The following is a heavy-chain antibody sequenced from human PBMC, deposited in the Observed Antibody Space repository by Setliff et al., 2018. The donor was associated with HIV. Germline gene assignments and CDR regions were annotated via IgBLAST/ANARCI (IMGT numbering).Heavy chain of an antibody. J-gene: IGHJ2*01. V-gene: IGHV4-28*01. CDR1: PYSTSSSYW. CDR3: ARSALWFGEADWYFDL. D-gene: IGHD3-10*01. CDR2: IYKCGST. Sequence: PSQTMSLTCVVSPYSTSSSYWWGWIRQPPGKGLEWIGWLGYIYKCGSTYYNPSLKSRVTMSEDTSKNQFSLKLRSVTAVDTAVYYCARSALWFGEADWYFDLWGRGTLVTVSS.